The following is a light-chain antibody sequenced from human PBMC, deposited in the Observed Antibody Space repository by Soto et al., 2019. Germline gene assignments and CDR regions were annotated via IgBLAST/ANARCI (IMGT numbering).Light chain of an antibody. CDR2: GAS. Sequence: EIVMTQSPATLSVSPGERATLSCRASQSVSSDLAWYHRKPGQAPRLLIYGASSRAAGIPDRFTGSGSGTEFTLTISRLEPEDFAVYFCQQHRTFGQGTKVDIK. CDR3: QQHRT. V-gene: IGKV3D-15*01. J-gene: IGKJ1*01. CDR1: QSVSSD.